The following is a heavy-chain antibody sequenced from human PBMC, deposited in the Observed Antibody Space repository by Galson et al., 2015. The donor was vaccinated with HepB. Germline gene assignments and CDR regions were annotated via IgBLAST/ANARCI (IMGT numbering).Heavy chain of an antibody. D-gene: IGHD3-3*01. V-gene: IGHV3-73*01. Sequence: SLRLSCAASGFNLGDFGVHWVRQASGRGLEWIGRIRNRPNSYATAYIESVTGRFIISRDDSKNTAYLQMNSLKTEDTAVYYCSRILEAASDYDMDVWGQGTTVTVSS. CDR3: SRILEAASDYDMDV. CDR2: IRNRPNSYAT. J-gene: IGHJ6*02. CDR1: GFNLGDFG.